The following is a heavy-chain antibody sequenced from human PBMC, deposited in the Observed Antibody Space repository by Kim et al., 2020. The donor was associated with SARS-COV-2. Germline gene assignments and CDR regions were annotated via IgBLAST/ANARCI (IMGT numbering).Heavy chain of an antibody. CDR2: TYYRSKWYN. Sequence: SQTLSLACAISGDSVSSNSAAWNWIRQSPSRGLEWLGRTYYRSKWYNDYAVSVKSRITINPDTSKNQFSLQLNSVTPEDTAVYYCARVDVSPDYYGSGSQTEYYYGMDVWGQGTTVTVSS. D-gene: IGHD3-10*01. CDR1: GDSVSSNSAA. CDR3: ARVDVSPDYYGSGSQTEYYYGMDV. J-gene: IGHJ6*02. V-gene: IGHV6-1*01.